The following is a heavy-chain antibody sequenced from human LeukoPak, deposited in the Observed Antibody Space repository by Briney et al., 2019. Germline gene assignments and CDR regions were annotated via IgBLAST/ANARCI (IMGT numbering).Heavy chain of an antibody. D-gene: IGHD3-10*01. Sequence: PSETLSLTCTVSGGSISSYYWSWIRQPAGKGLEWIGRIYTSGSTNYNPSLKSRVTMSVDTSKNQFSLKLSSVTAADTAVYYCAREFRFYFISGTIDYWGQGTLVTVSS. V-gene: IGHV4-4*07. CDR1: GGSISSYY. J-gene: IGHJ4*02. CDR2: IYTSGST. CDR3: AREFRFYFISGTIDY.